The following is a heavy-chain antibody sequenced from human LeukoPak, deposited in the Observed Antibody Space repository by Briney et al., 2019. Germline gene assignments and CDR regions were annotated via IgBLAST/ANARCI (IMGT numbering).Heavy chain of an antibody. D-gene: IGHD6-13*01. CDR3: TTDGGIGPSPIFDY. CDR1: GFTFTKAW. J-gene: IGHJ4*02. V-gene: IGHV3-15*01. Sequence: GGSLRLSCAASGFTFTKAWMSWVRQAPGKGLEWIGRIKSKRDGGTTDYAAPVQGRFAMSRDDSQNTVYLQMNSLKTEDTAVYYCTTDGGIGPSPIFDYWGQGTLLTVST. CDR2: IKSKRDGGTT.